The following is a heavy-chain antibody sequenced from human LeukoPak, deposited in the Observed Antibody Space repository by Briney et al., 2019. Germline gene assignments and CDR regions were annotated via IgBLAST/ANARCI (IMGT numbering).Heavy chain of an antibody. Sequence: ASVKVSCKTSGYTFSNYDIYWVRHAPGQGIECMGWISGYTGDTKYAQNLQGRFTVTTDTSTSTVYMELRSLTYDDTAVYYCARAGYCGDGGCRGGSAFDVWGQGTMVTVSS. CDR1: GYTFSNYD. J-gene: IGHJ3*01. D-gene: IGHD2-15*01. V-gene: IGHV1-18*01. CDR3: ARAGYCGDGGCRGGSAFDV. CDR2: ISGYTGDT.